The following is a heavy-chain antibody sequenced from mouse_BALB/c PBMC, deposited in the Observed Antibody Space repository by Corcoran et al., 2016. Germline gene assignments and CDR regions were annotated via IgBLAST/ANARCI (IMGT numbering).Heavy chain of an antibody. CDR1: GYTFTNYG. Sequence: QIQLVQSGPELKKSGETVKISCKASGYTFTNYGMNWVKQAPGKGLKWMGWINTYTGEPTYADDFKGRFAFSLETSASTAYLQINNLKNEDTATYFCALYGSSYGYWGQGTTLTVSS. D-gene: IGHD1-1*01. V-gene: IGHV9-3-1*01. CDR2: INTYTGEP. CDR3: ALYGSSYGY. J-gene: IGHJ2*01.